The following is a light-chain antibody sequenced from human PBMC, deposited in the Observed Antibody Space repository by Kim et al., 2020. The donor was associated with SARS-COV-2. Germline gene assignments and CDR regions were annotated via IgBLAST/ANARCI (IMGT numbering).Light chain of an antibody. CDR1: SSDVGRYNY. CDR3: SSYAGSNNVL. CDR2: DVK. Sequence: GQAVTISCPGTSSDVGRYNYVSWYQQSPGKAPKLMIYDVKKRPSGVPDRFSGSKSGNTASLTVSGLQAEDEADYYCSSYAGSNNVLFGGGTQLTVL. V-gene: IGLV2-8*01. J-gene: IGLJ2*01.